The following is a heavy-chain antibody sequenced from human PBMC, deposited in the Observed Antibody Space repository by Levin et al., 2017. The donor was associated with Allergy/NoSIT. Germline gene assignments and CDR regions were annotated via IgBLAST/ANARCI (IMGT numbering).Heavy chain of an antibody. Sequence: GGSLRLSCAASGFTFSSYGMHWVRQAPGKGLEWVAVISYDGSNKYYADSVKGRFTISRDNSKNTLYLQMNSLRAEDTAVYYCAKDFRMSWGGSGSYLTVLDYWGQGTLVTVSS. D-gene: IGHD3-10*01. CDR1: GFTFSSYG. CDR3: AKDFRMSWGGSGSYLTVLDY. J-gene: IGHJ4*02. CDR2: ISYDGSNK. V-gene: IGHV3-30*18.